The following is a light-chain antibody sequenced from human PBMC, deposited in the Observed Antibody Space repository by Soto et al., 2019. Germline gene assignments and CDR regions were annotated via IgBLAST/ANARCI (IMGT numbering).Light chain of an antibody. V-gene: IGLV2-14*03. CDR1: SSDVGGYNY. CDR3: SSYRSSSTVVV. CDR2: DVS. Sequence: QSALTQPASVSGSPGQSITISCTGTSSDVGGYNYVSWYQHHPGKAPKLMIYDVSNRPSGVSNRFSGSKSGNTASLTISGLQADDEADYYCSSYRSSSTVVVFGGGTKLTVL. J-gene: IGLJ2*01.